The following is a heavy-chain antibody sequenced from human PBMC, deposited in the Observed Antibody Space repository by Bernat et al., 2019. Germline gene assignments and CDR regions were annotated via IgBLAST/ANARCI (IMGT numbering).Heavy chain of an antibody. D-gene: IGHD4-17*01. Sequence: EVQLVESGGGLVQPGGSLRLSCAASGFTFSIYWMSWVRQAPGKGLEWVANIKQDGSEKYYVDSVKGRFTISRDNAKNSLYLQMNSLRAEDTAVYYCAREMTTVTLGIFDYWGQGTLVTVSS. CDR3: AREMTTVTLGIFDY. J-gene: IGHJ4*02. V-gene: IGHV3-7*03. CDR2: IKQDGSEK. CDR1: GFTFSIYW.